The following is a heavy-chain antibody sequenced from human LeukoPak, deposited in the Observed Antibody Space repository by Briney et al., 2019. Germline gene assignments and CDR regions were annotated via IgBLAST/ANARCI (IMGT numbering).Heavy chain of an antibody. CDR3: AKDPGVVPAHYFDY. CDR1: GFTFSSYA. Sequence: GGSLRLSCAASGFTFSSYAMNWVRQSPGKGLEWVSATGSTGVSTFYADSVKGRFTVSRDNSKNTLSLQMNSLRAEDTAVYYCAKDPGVVPAHYFDYWGQGILVTVSS. D-gene: IGHD2-2*01. V-gene: IGHV3-23*01. J-gene: IGHJ4*02. CDR2: TGSTGVST.